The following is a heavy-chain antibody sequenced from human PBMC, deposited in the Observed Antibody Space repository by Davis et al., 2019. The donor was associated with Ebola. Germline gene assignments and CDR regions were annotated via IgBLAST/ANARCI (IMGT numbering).Heavy chain of an antibody. CDR2: ISGSGGST. V-gene: IGHV3-23*01. J-gene: IGHJ6*02. Sequence: PGGSLRLSCAASGFTFSSYAMSWVRQAPGKGLEWVSAISGSGGSTYYADSVKGRFTISRDNSKNTLYLQMNSLRAEDTAVYYCAGEYSSSLNYYYGMDVWGQGTTVTVSS. CDR3: AGEYSSSLNYYYGMDV. D-gene: IGHD6-6*01. CDR1: GFTFSSYA.